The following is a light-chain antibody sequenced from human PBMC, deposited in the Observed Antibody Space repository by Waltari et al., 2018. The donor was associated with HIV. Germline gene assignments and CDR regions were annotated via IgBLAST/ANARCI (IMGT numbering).Light chain of an antibody. CDR3: QAADSSGSYFV. CDR1: LLPNQY. J-gene: IGLJ1*01. V-gene: IGLV3-25*03. Sequence: SYELTPPPSMSVSPGQTARLTCSGDLLPNQYTFWYQQKSGQAPVLVVYKDSERPAGIPERFSGSSSGTTVTLFIDGVQAEDEADYYCQAADSSGSYFVFGTGTKVTVL. CDR2: KDS.